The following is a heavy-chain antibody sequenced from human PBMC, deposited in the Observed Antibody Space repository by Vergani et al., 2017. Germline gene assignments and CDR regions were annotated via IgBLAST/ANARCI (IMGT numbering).Heavy chain of an antibody. CDR1: GITFSSYA. CDR2: ISGSGGST. D-gene: IGHD1-26*01. J-gene: IGHJ6*02. Sequence: EVQLLESGGGLVQPGGSLRLSCAASGITFSSYAMSWVRQAPGKGLEWVSAISGSGGSTYYADSVKGRFTISRDNSKNTLYLQMNSLRAEDTAVYYCAKDLLRGRSGSYERNYYYGMDVWGQGTTVTVSS. V-gene: IGHV3-23*01. CDR3: AKDLLRGRSGSYERNYYYGMDV.